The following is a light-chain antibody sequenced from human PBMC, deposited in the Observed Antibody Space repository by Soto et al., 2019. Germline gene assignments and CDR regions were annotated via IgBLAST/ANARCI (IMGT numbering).Light chain of an antibody. Sequence: DLQLTQSPSFLSASVGDRVTITCRASQSISSYLAWYQQKPGKAPKLLIYAASTLQSGVPSRFSGSGSGTEFTLTISSLQPEDFATYYCQQLNSYPITFGQGTRLEIK. V-gene: IGKV1-9*01. CDR3: QQLNSYPIT. CDR2: AAS. CDR1: QSISSY. J-gene: IGKJ5*01.